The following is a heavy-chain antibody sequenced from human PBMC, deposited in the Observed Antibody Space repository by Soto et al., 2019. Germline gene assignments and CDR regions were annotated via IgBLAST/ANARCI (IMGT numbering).Heavy chain of an antibody. D-gene: IGHD2-15*01. Sequence: VQLLESGGGLIQPGGSLRLSCAASGFTFSYGIHWLRQAPGKGLEWVAYISYDSSNKFYGDSVKGRFTISRDKSKNTQFLQLNSLRAEDTAVYYCAKLVIVYCSGNTCDDYWGQGTLVAVSS. CDR2: ISYDSSNK. V-gene: IGHV3-30*02. CDR3: AKLVIVYCSGNTCDDY. CDR1: GFTFSYG. J-gene: IGHJ4*02.